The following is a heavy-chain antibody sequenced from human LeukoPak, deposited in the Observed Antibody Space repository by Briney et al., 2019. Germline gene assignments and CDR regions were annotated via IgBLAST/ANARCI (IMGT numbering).Heavy chain of an antibody. CDR2: VYYSGST. CDR3: ARSPNFQH. J-gene: IGHJ1*01. CDR1: GGSISSYY. Sequence: SETLSLTCTVSGGSISSYYWSWIRQPPGKGLEWIGYVYYSGSTNYNPSLKSRVTISLHPSKNQFSLRLSSVTAADTAVYYCARSPNFQHWGQGTLVTVSS. V-gene: IGHV4-59*01.